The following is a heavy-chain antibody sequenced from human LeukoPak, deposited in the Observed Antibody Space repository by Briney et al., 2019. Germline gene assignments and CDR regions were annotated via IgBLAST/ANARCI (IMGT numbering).Heavy chain of an antibody. CDR2: IWFDASNK. J-gene: IGHJ4*02. Sequence: SGGSLRLSCAASGFTSSSYGMHWVRQAPGKGLEWVAVIWFDASNKYYADSVKGRFTISRDNSKNTLYLQMNSLRAEDTAVYYCAKILPDTVTADYWGQGTLVTVSS. CDR3: AKILPDTVTADY. D-gene: IGHD4-11*01. CDR1: GFTSSSYG. V-gene: IGHV3-30*02.